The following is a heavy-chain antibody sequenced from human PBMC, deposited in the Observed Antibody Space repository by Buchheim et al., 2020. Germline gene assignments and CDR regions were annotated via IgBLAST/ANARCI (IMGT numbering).Heavy chain of an antibody. CDR1: GYTFTSYG. D-gene: IGHD3-10*01. Sequence: QVQLVQSGAEVKKPGASVKVSCKASGYTFTSYGISWVRQAPGQGLEWMGWISAYNGNTNYAQKLQGRVTMTTDPSTSTAYMELRSLRSDDTAAYYCARDRVTMVRGVTVGYYYYYGMDVWGQGTT. CDR2: ISAYNGNT. CDR3: ARDRVTMVRGVTVGYYYYYGMDV. J-gene: IGHJ6*02. V-gene: IGHV1-18*01.